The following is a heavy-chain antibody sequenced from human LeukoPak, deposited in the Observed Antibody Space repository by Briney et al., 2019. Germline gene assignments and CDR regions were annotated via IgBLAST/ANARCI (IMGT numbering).Heavy chain of an antibody. CDR3: VAMTYYFDY. CDR1: GYSVTNYW. V-gene: IGHV5-51*01. CDR2: IYPGDSDT. D-gene: IGHD2-2*01. Sequence: GESLKISCKSSGYSVTNYWIGWVRQMSGKGLEWMGIIYPGDSDTRYTPSFQGQVTISANKSISTAYLQWSSLKAADNAMYYCVAMTYYFDYWGQGTLVTVSS. J-gene: IGHJ4*02.